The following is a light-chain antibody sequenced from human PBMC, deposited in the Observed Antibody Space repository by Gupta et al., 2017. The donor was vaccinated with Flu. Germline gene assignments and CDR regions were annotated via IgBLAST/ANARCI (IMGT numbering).Light chain of an antibody. CDR2: GAS. CDR3: QQEDSSPWT. Sequence: EIVLTQSPGTLSLSPGERATLSCRASQSISSSYLDWYQQKPGQAPRLLIYGASSRATGIPDRFSGGGSGADFTLTISGLEPEDFAVYYCQQEDSSPWTFGQGTRVEIK. V-gene: IGKV3-20*01. J-gene: IGKJ1*01. CDR1: QSISSSY.